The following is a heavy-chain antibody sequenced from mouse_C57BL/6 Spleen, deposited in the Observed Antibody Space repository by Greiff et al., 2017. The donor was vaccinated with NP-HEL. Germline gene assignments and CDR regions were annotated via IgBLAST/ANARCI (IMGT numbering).Heavy chain of an antibody. CDR1: GYTFTCYW. J-gene: IGHJ2*01. Sequence: VQLQQPGAELVKPGASVKLFCKASGYTFTCYWMHWVKQRPGHGRVWIGMIHPNSGSTNYNEKFKSNATPTVYKSSSTAYMQLSSLTSEDSAVYYCARGWNIYYGNSCYFDYWGQGTTLTVSS. CDR2: IHPNSGST. V-gene: IGHV1-64*01. D-gene: IGHD2-1*01. CDR3: ARGWNIYYGNSCYFDY.